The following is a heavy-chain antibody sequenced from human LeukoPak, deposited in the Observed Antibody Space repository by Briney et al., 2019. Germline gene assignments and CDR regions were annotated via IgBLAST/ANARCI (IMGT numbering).Heavy chain of an antibody. D-gene: IGHD5-12*01. CDR1: GYTFTSYY. J-gene: IGHJ3*02. V-gene: IGHV1-2*04. Sequence: GASVKVSCKASGYTFTSYYMHWVRQAPGQGLEWMGWINPNSGGTNYAQKFQGWVTMTRDTSISTAYMELSRLRSDDTAVYYCARDQNSGYDSRRGSLETTRRSAFDIWGQGTMVTVSS. CDR2: INPNSGGT. CDR3: ARDQNSGYDSRRGSLETTRRSAFDI.